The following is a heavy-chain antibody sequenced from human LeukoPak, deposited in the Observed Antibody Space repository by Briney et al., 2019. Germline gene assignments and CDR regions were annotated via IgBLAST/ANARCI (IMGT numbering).Heavy chain of an antibody. Sequence: SGPTLVNPTQTLTLPCTFSGFSLSPSGVGVGWIRQPPGKALEWLALIYWNDDKRYSLSLKSRLTITKDTSKNQVVLTITNMDPVDTATYYCAHRRLAQYYYDEIFFSEASHFDYWGQGTLVTVSS. J-gene: IGHJ4*02. D-gene: IGHD3-22*01. CDR1: GFSLSPSGVG. CDR3: AHRRLAQYYYDEIFFSEASHFDY. V-gene: IGHV2-5*01. CDR2: IYWNDDK.